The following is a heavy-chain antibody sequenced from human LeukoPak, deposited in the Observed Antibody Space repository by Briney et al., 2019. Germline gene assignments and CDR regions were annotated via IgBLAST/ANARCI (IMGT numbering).Heavy chain of an antibody. V-gene: IGHV3-23*01. CDR3: ASTRGEQWLANDY. Sequence: GGSLRLSCAASGFTFSSYVMSWVRQSPEKGLEWVSAISGSGANTDYTDSVKGRFTISRDNSKNTLYLQMNSLRAEDMAVYYCASTRGEQWLANDYWGQGTLVTVSS. CDR2: ISGSGANT. J-gene: IGHJ4*02. D-gene: IGHD6-19*01. CDR1: GFTFSSYV.